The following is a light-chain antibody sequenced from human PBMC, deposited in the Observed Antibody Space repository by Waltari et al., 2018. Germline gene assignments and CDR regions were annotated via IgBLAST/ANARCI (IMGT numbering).Light chain of an antibody. J-gene: IGKJ1*01. CDR3: QQRRNWPPT. CDR1: QSVDDY. V-gene: IGKV3-11*01. CDR2: DAS. Sequence: VLTQSPATLSLSPGERATLSCRASQSVDDYMAWYQQKPGQSPRLLIYDASNRATGSPIRFGGSGFGADFTLTISSLEPDDFAHYYCQQRRNWPPTFGQGTKVEIK.